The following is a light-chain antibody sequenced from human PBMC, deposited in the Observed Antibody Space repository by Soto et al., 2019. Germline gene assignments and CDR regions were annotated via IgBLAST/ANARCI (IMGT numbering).Light chain of an antibody. Sequence: QSALTQPASVSGSPGQSITISCTGTTSDVGCYDLVSWYQQHPGKAPKIMIYEVSKRPSGDSNRFSGSKSGNTASLTISGLQAEDEADYYCCSYAGGRSPYVFGTGTKVTVL. CDR3: CSYAGGRSPYV. CDR1: TSDVGCYDL. V-gene: IGLV2-23*02. CDR2: EVS. J-gene: IGLJ1*01.